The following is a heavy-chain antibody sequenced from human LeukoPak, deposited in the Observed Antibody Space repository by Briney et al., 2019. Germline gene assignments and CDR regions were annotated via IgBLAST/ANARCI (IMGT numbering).Heavy chain of an antibody. CDR3: ARGGVTYYYDSSGYYYFDY. Sequence: PSETLSLTCTVSGGSISSYYWSWIRQPPGKGLEWIGYVYLRGSTNYNPSLKSRVTISVDTSKNQFSLKLSSVTAADTAVYYCARGGVTYYYDSSGYYYFDYWGQGTLVTVSS. V-gene: IGHV4-59*01. D-gene: IGHD3-22*01. CDR2: VYLRGST. J-gene: IGHJ4*02. CDR1: GGSISSYY.